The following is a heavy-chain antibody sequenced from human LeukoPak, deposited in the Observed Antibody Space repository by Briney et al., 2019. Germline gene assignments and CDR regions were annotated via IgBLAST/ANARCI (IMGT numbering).Heavy chain of an antibody. V-gene: IGHV3-7*01. CDR2: IKQDGSEK. CDR1: GFSFGSYS. CDR3: AQGGATISDY. J-gene: IGHJ4*02. D-gene: IGHD5-12*01. Sequence: AGGSLRLSCEASGFSFGSYSMHWARQVPGKGLEWVANIKQDGSEKYYADSVKGRFTISRDNAKNSLYLQMNTLRVEDTAVYYCAQGGATISDYWGQGTLVTVSS.